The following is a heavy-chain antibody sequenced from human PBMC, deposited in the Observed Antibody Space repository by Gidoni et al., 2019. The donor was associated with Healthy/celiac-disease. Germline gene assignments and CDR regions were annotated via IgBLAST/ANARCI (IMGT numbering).Heavy chain of an antibody. Sequence: VQLQESGPGLVTPSETLSPTCTVSGASISSYSWTWIRQPPGKGLEWIGYIYYSGSTNYNPSLKSRVTISGDTSKNHFSLKLSSVTAADTAVYYCARHGVVPAAMPDYYYYYYMDVWGKGTTVTVS. CDR3: ARHGVVPAAMPDYYYYYYMDV. CDR2: IYYSGST. CDR1: GASISSYS. J-gene: IGHJ6*03. D-gene: IGHD2-2*01. V-gene: IGHV4-59*08.